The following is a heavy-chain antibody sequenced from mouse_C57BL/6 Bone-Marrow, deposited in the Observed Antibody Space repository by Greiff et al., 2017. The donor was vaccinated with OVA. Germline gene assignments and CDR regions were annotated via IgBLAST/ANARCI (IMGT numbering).Heavy chain of an antibody. D-gene: IGHD1-1*01. V-gene: IGHV1-26*01. CDR1: GYTFTDYY. CDR2: INPNNGGT. Sequence: EVQLQQSGPELVKPGASVKISCKASGYTFTDYYMNWVKQSHGKSLEWIGDINPNNGGTSYNQKFKGKATLTVDKSSSTAYMELRSLTSEDSAVYYCARWGYGSSPWFAYWGQGTLVTVSA. CDR3: ARWGYGSSPWFAY. J-gene: IGHJ3*01.